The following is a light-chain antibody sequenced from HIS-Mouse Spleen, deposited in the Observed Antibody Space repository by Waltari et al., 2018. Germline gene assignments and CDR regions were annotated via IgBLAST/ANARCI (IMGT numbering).Light chain of an antibody. Sequence: DIVMTQTPLSLSVTPGQPASISCKSSQSLLHSDGKTYLYWYLQKPGQSPQLLIYEGSNRCSGVPDRFSGSGSGTDFTLKISRVEAEDVGVYYCMQSIQLPLTFGGGTKVEIK. CDR2: EGS. J-gene: IGKJ4*01. CDR3: MQSIQLPLT. V-gene: IGKV2D-29*02. CDR1: QSLLHSDGKTY.